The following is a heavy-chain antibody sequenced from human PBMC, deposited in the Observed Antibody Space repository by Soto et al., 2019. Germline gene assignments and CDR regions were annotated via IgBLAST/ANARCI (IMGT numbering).Heavy chain of an antibody. CDR1: GCSIRSGGYY. V-gene: IGHV4-31*03. D-gene: IGHD3-10*01. Sequence: ALSVNCPVSGCSIRSGGYYWSWIRQHPGKGLEWIGYIYYSGSTYYNPSLKSRVTISVDTSKNQFSLKLSSVTAADTAVYYCARDSNYYGSGSYYMGMDVWGQGTTVTVSS. CDR3: ARDSNYYGSGSYYMGMDV. CDR2: IYYSGST. J-gene: IGHJ6*02.